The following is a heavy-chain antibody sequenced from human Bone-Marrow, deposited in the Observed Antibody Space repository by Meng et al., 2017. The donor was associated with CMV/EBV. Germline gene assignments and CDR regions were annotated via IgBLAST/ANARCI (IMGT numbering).Heavy chain of an antibody. D-gene: IGHD3-22*01. Sequence: SETLSLTSPVSGGSISSYYCSWIRQPPGKGLEWIGYIYYSGSTNYNPSLKSRVTISVDTSKNQFSLKLSSVTAADTAVYYWARVGRDYDSSGYLDYFDYWGQGTLVTVSS. CDR2: IYYSGST. CDR1: GGSISSYY. V-gene: IGHV4-59*01. CDR3: ARVGRDYDSSGYLDYFDY. J-gene: IGHJ4*02.